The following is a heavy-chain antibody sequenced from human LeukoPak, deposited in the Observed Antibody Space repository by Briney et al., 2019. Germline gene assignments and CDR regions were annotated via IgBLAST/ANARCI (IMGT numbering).Heavy chain of an antibody. V-gene: IGHV3-21*01. J-gene: IGHJ4*02. CDR1: GFTFSSYS. CDR2: ISSSSSYI. Sequence: GGSLRLSCAASGFTFSSYSMNWVRQAPGKGLEWVSSISSSSSYIYYADSVKGRFTISRDNAKNTLYLQMNSLRAEDTAVYYCARLITMIVDYWGQGTLVTVSS. CDR3: ARLITMIVDY. D-gene: IGHD3-22*01.